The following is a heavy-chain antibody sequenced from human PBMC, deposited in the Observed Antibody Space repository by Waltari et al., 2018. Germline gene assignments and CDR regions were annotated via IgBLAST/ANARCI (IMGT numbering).Heavy chain of an antibody. CDR3: ARLLGITAAAKYFDY. D-gene: IGHD6-13*01. CDR2: MYYSGST. Sequence: QVQLQESAPGLVKPSETLSLTCTVSGASISDYYWTWIRQPPGKGLEWIGYMYYSGSTNYNPSLNSRVTMSVDTSKKQFSLKLTSVTAADTAVYYCARLLGITAAAKYFDYWSQGTLVTVSS. J-gene: IGHJ4*02. CDR1: GASISDYY. V-gene: IGHV4-59*08.